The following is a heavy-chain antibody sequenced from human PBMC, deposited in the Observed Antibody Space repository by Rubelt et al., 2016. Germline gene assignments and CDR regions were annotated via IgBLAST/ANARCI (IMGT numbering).Heavy chain of an antibody. D-gene: IGHD6-19*01. V-gene: IGHV3-66*01. CDR3: ARDGPGITVAGYFDF. J-gene: IGHJ4*02. Sequence: EVQLVESGGGLVQPGGSLRLSCAASGFTFSSYWMSWVRQAPGKGLEWVSIISGGGRTYSADSVKGRFTISRDNSKNTLNLQVNSLRPEDTAGYYCARDGPGITVAGYFDFWGQGILVTVSS. CDR2: ISGGGRT. CDR1: GFTFSSYW.